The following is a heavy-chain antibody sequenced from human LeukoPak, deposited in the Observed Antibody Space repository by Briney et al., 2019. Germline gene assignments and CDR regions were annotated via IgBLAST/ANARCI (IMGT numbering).Heavy chain of an antibody. D-gene: IGHD6-13*01. CDR2: ISGSGGST. CDR3: AKGEEQQPRKFNY. Sequence: PSETLSLTCAVYSGSLSGYYGSWVRQAPGKGLEWVSAISGSGGSTYYADSVKGRFTISRDNSKNTLYLQMNSLRAEDTAVYYCAKGEEQQPRKFNYWGQGTLVTVSS. J-gene: IGHJ4*02. V-gene: IGHV3-23*01. CDR1: SGSLSGYY.